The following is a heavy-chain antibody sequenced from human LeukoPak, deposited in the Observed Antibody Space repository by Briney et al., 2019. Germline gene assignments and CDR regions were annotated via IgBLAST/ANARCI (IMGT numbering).Heavy chain of an antibody. J-gene: IGHJ1*01. Sequence: SETLPLTCTVSGGSISTYYWNWIRQPPGKGLEWIGYIYHSGSTNYNPSLQSRVTISVDTSKNQFSLNLNSVTAADTAVYYCARGGAARLHFQNWGQGTLVTVSS. D-gene: IGHD6-6*01. CDR3: ARGGAARLHFQN. CDR1: GGSISTYY. V-gene: IGHV4-59*01. CDR2: IYHSGST.